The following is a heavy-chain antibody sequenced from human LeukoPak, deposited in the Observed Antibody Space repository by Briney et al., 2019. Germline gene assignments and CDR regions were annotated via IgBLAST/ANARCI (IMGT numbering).Heavy chain of an antibody. V-gene: IGHV3-7*01. Sequence: GGSLRLSCAASGFTFSRYWMSWVRQAPGKGLEWVANIKQDGSEKYYVDSVKGRFTISRDNAKNSLYLQMNSLRAEDTAVYYCANIPNSFGPDYWGQGSLVTVSS. J-gene: IGHJ4*02. CDR3: ANIPNSFGPDY. D-gene: IGHD3-16*01. CDR1: GFTFSRYW. CDR2: IKQDGSEK.